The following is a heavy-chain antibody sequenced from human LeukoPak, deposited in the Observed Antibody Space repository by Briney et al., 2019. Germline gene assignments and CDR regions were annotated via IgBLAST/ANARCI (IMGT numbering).Heavy chain of an antibody. V-gene: IGHV4-30-4*08. CDR1: GGSISSGDYY. CDR3: ARLGDDFWSGYDERGDQVVY. Sequence: SETLSLTCTVSGGSISSGDYYWSWIRQPPGKGLEWIGYIYYSGSTYYNPSLKSRVTISVDTSKNQFSLKLSPVTAADTAVYYCARLGDDFWSGYDERGDQVVYWGQGTLVTVSS. J-gene: IGHJ4*02. D-gene: IGHD3-3*01. CDR2: IYYSGST.